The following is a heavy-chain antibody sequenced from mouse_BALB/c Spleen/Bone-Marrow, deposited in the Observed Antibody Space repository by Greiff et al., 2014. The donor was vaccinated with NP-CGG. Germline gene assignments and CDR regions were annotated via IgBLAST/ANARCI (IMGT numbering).Heavy chain of an antibody. D-gene: IGHD2-3*01. CDR3: ARKDGGYYVMDY. J-gene: IGHJ4*01. V-gene: IGHV2-6-4*01. CDR1: GFSLSRYN. Sequence: VQLQQSGPGLVAPSQNLSITCTVSGFSLSRYNIHWIRQPPGKGLEWLGMIWGGGGTDHNSALKSRLRISKDNSKSQIFLKINSLQIDDTAMYYCARKDGGYYVMDYWSQGTSVTVSS. CDR2: IWGGGGT.